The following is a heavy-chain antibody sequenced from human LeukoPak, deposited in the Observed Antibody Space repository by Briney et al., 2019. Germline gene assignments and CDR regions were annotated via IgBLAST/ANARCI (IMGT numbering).Heavy chain of an antibody. V-gene: IGHV4-61*01. CDR3: ARDGIAVAGPVT. D-gene: IGHD6-19*01. CDR1: GDSVRTNNYY. Sequence: SETLSLTCTVSGDSVRTNNYYWSWIRQPPGEGLEWIGYIHYSGNTNYNTSLKSRVTISVDTSKSQFSLKLSSVTAADTAVYYCARDGIAVAGPVTWGQGTLVTVSS. J-gene: IGHJ5*02. CDR2: IHYSGNT.